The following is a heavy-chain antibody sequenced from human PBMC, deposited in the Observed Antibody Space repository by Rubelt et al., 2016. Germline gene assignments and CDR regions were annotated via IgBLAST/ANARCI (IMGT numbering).Heavy chain of an antibody. J-gene: IGHJ5*02. CDR3: ARVGGGWFLDP. CDR1: GESFSGYY. V-gene: IGHV4-34*01. Sequence: QVQLQQWGAGLLKPSETLSLTCAVYGESFSGYYWTWIRQPPGKGLEWIGDFSHSGGTNYNPSLKSRVTISVDTSKNQFSLRLRSGAAAATAVCYWARVGGGWFLDPWGRGTLVTVSS. D-gene: IGHD6-19*01. CDR2: FSHSGGT.